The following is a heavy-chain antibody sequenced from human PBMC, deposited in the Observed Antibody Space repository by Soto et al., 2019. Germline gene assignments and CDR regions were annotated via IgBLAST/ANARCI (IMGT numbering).Heavy chain of an antibody. D-gene: IGHD2-15*01. J-gene: IGHJ5*02. Sequence: HPGGSLRLSCTASGFTFSIYDMHWVRQAPGKGLEWVALISYDGSNKSYRDSVKGRFTISRDNSKNTLYLQMNSLRAEDTAVYECARGLYCSGGSCFSRAGPLSDPWGQGTLVTVSS. CDR2: ISYDGSNK. CDR1: GFTFSIYD. CDR3: ARGLYCSGGSCFSRAGPLSDP. V-gene: IGHV3-30*03.